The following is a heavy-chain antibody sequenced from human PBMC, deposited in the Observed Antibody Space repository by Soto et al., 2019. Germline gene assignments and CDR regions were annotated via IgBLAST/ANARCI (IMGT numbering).Heavy chain of an antibody. CDR2: INHSGST. CDR3: ARSGVDFWSGYYSVGYNY. Sequence: SETLSLTCAVYGGSFSGYYWSWIRQPPGKGLEWIGEINHSGSTNYNPSLKSRVTISVDTSKNQFSLKLSSVTAADTAAYYCARSGVDFWSGYYSVGYNYWGQGTLVTVSS. J-gene: IGHJ4*02. V-gene: IGHV4-34*01. CDR1: GGSFSGYY. D-gene: IGHD3-3*01.